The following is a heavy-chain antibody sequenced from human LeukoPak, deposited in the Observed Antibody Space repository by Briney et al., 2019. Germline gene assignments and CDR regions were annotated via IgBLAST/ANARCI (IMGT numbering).Heavy chain of an antibody. D-gene: IGHD3-16*01. J-gene: IGHJ6*04. CDR1: GFTFSSYA. V-gene: IGHV3-23*01. CDR3: AKGGAPPKYYYGMDV. CDR2: ISGSGGST. Sequence: GGSLRLSCAASGFTFSSYAMSWARQAPGKGLEWVSAISGSGGSTYYADSVKGRFTISRDNSKNTLYLQMNSLRAEDTAVYYCAKGGAPPKYYYGMDVWGEGTTVTVSS.